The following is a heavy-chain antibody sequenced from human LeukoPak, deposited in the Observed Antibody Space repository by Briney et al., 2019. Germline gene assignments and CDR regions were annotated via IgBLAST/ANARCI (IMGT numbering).Heavy chain of an antibody. CDR3: ARGGGGAAREFDY. CDR2: IYYSGST. Sequence: SETLSLTCTVSGGSISSAGYYWSWIRQHPGKGLEWIGYIYYSGSTYYNPSLKSRVTISVDTSKNQFSLKLSSVTAADTAVYYCARGGGGAAREFDYWGQGTLVTVSS. J-gene: IGHJ4*02. D-gene: IGHD3-16*01. CDR1: GGSISSAGYY. V-gene: IGHV4-31*03.